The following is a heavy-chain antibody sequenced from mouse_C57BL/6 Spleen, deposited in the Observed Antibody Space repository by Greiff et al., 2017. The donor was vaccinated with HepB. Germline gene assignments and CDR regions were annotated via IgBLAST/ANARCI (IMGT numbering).Heavy chain of an antibody. CDR2: ISGGGGNT. V-gene: IGHV5-9*01. CDR3: AIHVYFDY. J-gene: IGHJ2*01. Sequence: EVQVVESGGGLVKPGGSLKLSCAASGFTFSSYTMSWVRQTPEKRQEWVATISGGGGNTYYPDSVKGRFTISRDNAKNNLDLQMSSLRSEDTALYYCAIHVYFDYWGQGTTLTVSS. CDR1: GFTFSSYT.